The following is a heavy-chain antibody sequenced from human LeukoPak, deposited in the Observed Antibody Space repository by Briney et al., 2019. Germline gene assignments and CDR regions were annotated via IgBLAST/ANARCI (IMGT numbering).Heavy chain of an antibody. J-gene: IGHJ5*02. D-gene: IGHD6-19*01. CDR3: ARVATPDVSSPLDL. CDR2: IFSRGGA. Sequence: SETLSLTCAVSGGSISGFFWTWIRQPAGEGLQYIGRIFSRGGANYNPSLQSRVAMSVDTSQNLFSLKLTSVTAADTAVYFCARVATPDVSSPLDLWGPGILVTVSP. CDR1: GGSISGFF. V-gene: IGHV4-4*07.